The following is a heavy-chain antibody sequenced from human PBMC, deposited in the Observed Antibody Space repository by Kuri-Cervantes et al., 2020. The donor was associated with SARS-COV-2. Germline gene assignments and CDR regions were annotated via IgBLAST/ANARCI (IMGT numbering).Heavy chain of an antibody. V-gene: IGHV2-70*01. D-gene: IGHD3-3*01. CDR3: ARTTIFGVVIRPFDY. CDR1: GLSLSSTGVG. Sequence: SGPTLVKPTQTLTLTCTVSGLSLSSTGVGVAWIRQPPGKALEWLALIYWDDDKYYSTSLKTRLTISKDTSKNQVVLTMTNMDPVDTATYYCARTTIFGVVIRPFDYWGQGTLVTVSS. CDR2: IYWDDDK. J-gene: IGHJ4*02.